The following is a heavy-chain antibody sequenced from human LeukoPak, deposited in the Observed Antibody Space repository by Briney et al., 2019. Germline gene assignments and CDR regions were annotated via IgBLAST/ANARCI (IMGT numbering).Heavy chain of an antibody. J-gene: IGHJ4*02. CDR2: IYYSGST. CDR1: GGPISSSSYY. CDR3: ARQAPTSSSWYVAAQRGRYYFDY. Sequence: PSETLSLTCTVSGGPISSSSYYWGWIRQPPGKGLEWIGSIYYSGSTYYNPSLKSRVTISVDTSKNQFSLKLSSVTAADTAVYYCARQAPTSSSWYVAAQRGRYYFDYWGQGTLVTVSS. V-gene: IGHV4-39*01. D-gene: IGHD6-13*01.